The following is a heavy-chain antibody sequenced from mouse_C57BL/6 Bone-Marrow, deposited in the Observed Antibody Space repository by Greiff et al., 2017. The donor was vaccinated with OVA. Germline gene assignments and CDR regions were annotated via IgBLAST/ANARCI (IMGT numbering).Heavy chain of an antibody. CDR3: ARKGGNYGRGAMDY. D-gene: IGHD2-1*01. Sequence: QVQLKQSGAELVRPGTSVKMSCKASGYTFTNYWIGWAKQRPGHGLEWIGDIYPGGGYTNYNEKFKGKATLTADKSSSTAYMQFSSLTSEDSAIYYCARKGGNYGRGAMDYWGQGTSVTVSS. CDR1: GYTFTNYW. J-gene: IGHJ4*01. CDR2: IYPGGGYT. V-gene: IGHV1-63*01.